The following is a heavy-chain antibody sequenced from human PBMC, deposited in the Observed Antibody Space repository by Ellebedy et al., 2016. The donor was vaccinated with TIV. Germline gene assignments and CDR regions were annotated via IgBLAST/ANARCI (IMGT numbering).Heavy chain of an antibody. J-gene: IGHJ3*02. CDR2: ISDTSI. CDR1: GFVFSSYT. V-gene: IGHV3-21*01. D-gene: IGHD5-18*01. Sequence: GESLKISCAASGFVFSSYTMNWVRQAPGKGLEWVSFISDTSIYYADSVKGRFTISRANVKNSLYLQMNSLRAEDTAVYYCARGADTTMVWGALDIWGQGTVVTVSS. CDR3: ARGADTTMVWGALDI.